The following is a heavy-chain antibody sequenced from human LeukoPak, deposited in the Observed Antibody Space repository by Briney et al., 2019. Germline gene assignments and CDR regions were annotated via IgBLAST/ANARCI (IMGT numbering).Heavy chain of an antibody. V-gene: IGHV3-21*01. CDR1: GFTFSSYS. CDR2: ISSSSSYI. CDR3: ARYPYSSSWSSNYMDV. Sequence: PGGSLRLSCAASGFTFSSYSMNWVRQAPGKGLEWVSSISSSSSYIYYADSVKGRFTISRDNAKNSLYLQMNSLRAEDTAVYYCARYPYSSSWSSNYMDVWGKGTTVTVSS. J-gene: IGHJ6*03. D-gene: IGHD6-13*01.